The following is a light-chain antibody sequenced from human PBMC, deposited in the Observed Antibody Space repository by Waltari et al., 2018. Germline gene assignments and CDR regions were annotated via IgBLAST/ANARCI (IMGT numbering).Light chain of an antibody. Sequence: EIVLTQSPGTLSLSPGDRATLSCRASQSVASNSLAWYQQRPGRAPRLLIYSTSSRATDIPDRFSGSGSGTVFTLTISRLEPEDFAVYYCQKHNTVGPGTKVDIK. CDR1: QSVASNS. CDR2: STS. J-gene: IGKJ3*01. V-gene: IGKV3-20*01. CDR3: QKHNT.